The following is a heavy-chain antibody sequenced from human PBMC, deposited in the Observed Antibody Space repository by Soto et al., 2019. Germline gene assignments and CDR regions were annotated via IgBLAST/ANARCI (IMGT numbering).Heavy chain of an antibody. D-gene: IGHD6-19*01. CDR3: ARTDKFNSQSSGWANRLDY. CDR2: ITPTGAT. CDR1: GFTFTNYA. Sequence: EMQLLESGGGLVQPGGSLRLFCAASGFTFTNYAMTWVRQAPGKGLEWVSTITPTGATFYGDTVKGRFTISRDNSRSTVFLQMNSLRAEDTAMYYCARTDKFNSQSSGWANRLDYWGQGTLVTVSS. J-gene: IGHJ4*02. V-gene: IGHV3-23*01.